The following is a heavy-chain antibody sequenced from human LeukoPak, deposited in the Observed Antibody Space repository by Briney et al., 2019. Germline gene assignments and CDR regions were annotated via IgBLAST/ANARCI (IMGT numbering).Heavy chain of an antibody. CDR2: ISSSSSCL. V-gene: IGHV3-21*01. CDR1: RLILRRYR. D-gene: IGHD2-2*01. CDR3: ARYIVVVPAAKYGMDV. J-gene: IGHJ6*04. Sequence: GGSLRLSCAASRLILRRYRLNWVRQAPGRGLDWVSSISSSSSCLYYADSVKGRFTISRDNAKNSLYLRMNSLRAEDTAVYYCARYIVVVPAAKYGMDVWGKGTTVTVSS.